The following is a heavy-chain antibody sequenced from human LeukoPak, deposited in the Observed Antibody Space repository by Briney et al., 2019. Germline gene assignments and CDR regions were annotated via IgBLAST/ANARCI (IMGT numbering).Heavy chain of an antibody. CDR3: ARGLKFYDILTAYYTFPFFDY. D-gene: IGHD3-9*01. J-gene: IGHJ4*02. CDR1: GGSLSSYY. CDR2: IYYSGST. Sequence: SETLSPTCTVSGGSLSSYYWTWIRQPPGKGLEWIGYIYYSGSTNYNPSLKSRVTISVDASKNQFSLKLSSVTVADTAVYYCARGLKFYDILTAYYTFPFFDYWGQGALVTVSS. V-gene: IGHV4-59*01.